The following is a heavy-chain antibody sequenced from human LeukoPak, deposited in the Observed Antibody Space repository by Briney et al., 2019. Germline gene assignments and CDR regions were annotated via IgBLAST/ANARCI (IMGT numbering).Heavy chain of an antibody. CDR2: ISDRGGST. Sequence: GGSLRLSCAVSGITLSNYGVSWVRQAPGKGLEWVAGISDRGGSTNYADSVRGRFTISRDNPKNTLYLLMTSLRAEDTAVYFCAKRGVVIRAVIIVGFHKEAYYFDYWGQGALVTVSS. CDR1: GITLSNYG. CDR3: AKRGVVIRAVIIVGFHKEAYYFDY. D-gene: IGHD3-10*01. V-gene: IGHV3-23*01. J-gene: IGHJ4*02.